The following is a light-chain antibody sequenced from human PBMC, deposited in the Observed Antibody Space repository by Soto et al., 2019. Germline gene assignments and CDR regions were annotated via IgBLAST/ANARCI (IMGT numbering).Light chain of an antibody. Sequence: QSALSQPASASGSPGQSLTISCSGTSSDVGAYNYVSLYQQHPGRAPKLILYDVSSRPSGVSDRFSGSKSGNTASLTISGLQADDEADYYCCAYTSSSTRLFGGGTKLTVL. J-gene: IGLJ2*01. CDR1: SSDVGAYNY. CDR2: DVS. CDR3: CAYTSSSTRL. V-gene: IGLV2-14*03.